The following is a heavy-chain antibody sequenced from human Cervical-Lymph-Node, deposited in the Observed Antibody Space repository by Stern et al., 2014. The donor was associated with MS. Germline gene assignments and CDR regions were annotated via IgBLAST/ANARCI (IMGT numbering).Heavy chain of an antibody. D-gene: IGHD6-13*01. CDR1: GYSFTNYW. CDR3: ARHRQQTLYGMDV. J-gene: IGHJ6*02. Sequence: VQLVESGAEVKKPGESLKISCKGSGYSFTNYWIGWVRQMPGKGLEWMGVIYTGVSDTRYSPSFPGRVAISADTPLSTASLQWSSLKASDTAMYYCARHRQQTLYGMDVWGQGTTVTVSS. CDR2: IYTGVSDT. V-gene: IGHV5-51*04.